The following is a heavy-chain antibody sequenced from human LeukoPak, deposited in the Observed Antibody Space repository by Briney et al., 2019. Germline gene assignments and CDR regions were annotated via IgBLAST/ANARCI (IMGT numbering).Heavy chain of an antibody. J-gene: IGHJ4*02. V-gene: IGHV3-30-3*01. CDR2: VSSDGSNK. CDR1: GFTYSSHN. CDR3: ARDQGYSYGHSFDY. Sequence: GGSLRLPCAASGFTYSSHNMHWVRQAPGKGLEWVALVSSDGSNKYYADSVKGRFTISRDNSKNTLYLQMNSLRAEDTAVYYCARDQGYSYGHSFDYWGQGTLVTVSS. D-gene: IGHD5-18*01.